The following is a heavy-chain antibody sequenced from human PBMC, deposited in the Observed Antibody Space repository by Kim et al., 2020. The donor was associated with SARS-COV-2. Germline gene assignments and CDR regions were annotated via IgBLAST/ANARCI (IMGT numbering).Heavy chain of an antibody. CDR1: GGSISSGGYY. CDR2: IYYSGST. CDR3: ARDQSSSTRGRLYNWFDP. Sequence: SETLSLTCTVSGGSISSGGYYWSWIRQHPGKGLEWSGYIYYSGSTYYNPSLKSRVTISVDTSKNQFSLKLSSVTAADTAVYYCARDQSSSTRGRLYNWFDPWGQGTLVTVSS. D-gene: IGHD2-2*01. J-gene: IGHJ5*02. V-gene: IGHV4-31*03.